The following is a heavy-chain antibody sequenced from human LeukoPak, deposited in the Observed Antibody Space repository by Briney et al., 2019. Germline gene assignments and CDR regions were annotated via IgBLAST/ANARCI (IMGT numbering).Heavy chain of an antibody. CDR1: GGSIRSGSYY. V-gene: IGHV4-61*02. CDR2: IYTSGST. J-gene: IGHJ4*02. CDR3: ARGPPALGDY. D-gene: IGHD2-15*01. Sequence: SQTLSLTCTVSGGSIRSGSYYWSWIRQPAGKGLEWIGRIYTSGSTNYNPSLKSRVTISVDTSKNQFSLKLSSVTAADTAVYYCARGPPALGDYWGQGTLVTVSS.